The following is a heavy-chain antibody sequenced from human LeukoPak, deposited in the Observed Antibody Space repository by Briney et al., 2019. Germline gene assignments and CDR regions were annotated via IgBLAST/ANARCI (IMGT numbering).Heavy chain of an antibody. CDR3: AINLAPVVRRLDY. J-gene: IGHJ4*02. CDR1: GYTFTGYY. D-gene: IGHD3-10*01. V-gene: IGHV1-8*02. CDR2: INPNSGNT. Sequence: GASVKVSCKASGYTFTGYYMHWVRQAPGQGLEWMGWINPNSGNTGYAQKFQGRVTMTRNTSISTAYMELSSLRSEDTAVYYCAINLAPVVRRLDYWGQGTLVTVSS.